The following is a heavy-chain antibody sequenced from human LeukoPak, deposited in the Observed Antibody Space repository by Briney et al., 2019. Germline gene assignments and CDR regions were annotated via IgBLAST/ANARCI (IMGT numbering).Heavy chain of an antibody. CDR3: AGSDTIGYLPREWDYWYFDR. V-gene: IGHV3-48*01. CDR1: GFTFSSYS. Sequence: GGSLRLSCAASGFTFSSYSMNWVRQAPGKGLEWVSYISSSSTIYYAASVKGRFTISRDNAKNSLYLQMNSLRAEDTAVYYCAGSDTIGYLPREWDYWYFDRWGRGTLVTVSS. CDR2: ISSSSTI. J-gene: IGHJ2*01. D-gene: IGHD3-22*01.